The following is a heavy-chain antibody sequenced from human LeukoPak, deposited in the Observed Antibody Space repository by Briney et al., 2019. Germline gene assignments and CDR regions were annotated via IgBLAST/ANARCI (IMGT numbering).Heavy chain of an antibody. CDR1: GGTFSSYA. CDR3: ARCLNGDVHSYYYYYMDV. J-gene: IGHJ6*03. V-gene: IGHV1-69*13. D-gene: IGHD4-17*01. Sequence: SVKVSCKTSGGTFSSYAISWVRQAPGQGLEWMGGIIPIFGTANYAQKFQGRVTITADESTSTAYMELSSLRSEDTAVYYCARCLNGDVHSYYYYYMDVWGKGTTVTVPS. CDR2: IIPIFGTA.